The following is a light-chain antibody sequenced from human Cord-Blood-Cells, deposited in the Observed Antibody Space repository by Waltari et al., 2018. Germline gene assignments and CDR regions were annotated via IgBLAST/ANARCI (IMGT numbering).Light chain of an antibody. Sequence: DIQMTQSPSSLSASVGDRVTITCQASQDISNYLNWYQQKPGKAPKLLIYDVSNLDTGVPSRFSGSGSGTDFTFTISSLQPEDIATYYCQQYDNLPITFGQGTRLEIK. CDR1: QDISNY. V-gene: IGKV1-33*01. CDR2: DVS. J-gene: IGKJ5*01. CDR3: QQYDNLPIT.